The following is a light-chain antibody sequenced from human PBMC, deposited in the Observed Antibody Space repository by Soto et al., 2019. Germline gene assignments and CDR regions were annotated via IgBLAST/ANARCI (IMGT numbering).Light chain of an antibody. CDR1: QSVTTQ. CDR2: GAS. CDR3: QQHGTSPIT. V-gene: IGKV3-20*01. J-gene: IGKJ5*01. Sequence: LSQSPGTLSLSPGERATLSCRASQSVTTQLAWYQQKPGQTPRLLVYGASSRATGIPDRFSGSGSGTDFTLTISRLEPEDFAVYYCQQHGTSPITFGQGTLPEV.